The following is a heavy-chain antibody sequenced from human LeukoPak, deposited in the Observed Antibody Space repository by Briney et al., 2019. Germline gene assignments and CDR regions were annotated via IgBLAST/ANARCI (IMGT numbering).Heavy chain of an antibody. Sequence: HPGRSLRLSCAASGFTFSSYGMHWVRQAPGKGLEWVAVIWYDGSNKYYADSVKGRFTISRDNSKNTLYLQMNSLRAEDTAVYYCARDDDSSGYFTEFDYWGQGTLVTVSS. CDR1: GFTFSSYG. V-gene: IGHV3-30*19. J-gene: IGHJ4*02. CDR2: IWYDGSNK. CDR3: ARDDDSSGYFTEFDY. D-gene: IGHD3-22*01.